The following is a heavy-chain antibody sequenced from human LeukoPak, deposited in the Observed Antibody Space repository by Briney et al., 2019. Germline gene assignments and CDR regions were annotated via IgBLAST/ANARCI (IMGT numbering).Heavy chain of an antibody. CDR2: IYYRGST. CDR1: GGSMGTYY. J-gene: IGHJ4*02. D-gene: IGHD2-21*01. CDR3: ARHGAIPEY. V-gene: IGHV4-59*08. Sequence: SETLSLTCSVSGGSMGTYYWTWVRQPPGKGLEWIGYIYYRGSTNYNPSLKSRVTISEDTAKNQFSLKLTSVTAADTAVYYCARHGAIPEYWGQGSLVIVSS.